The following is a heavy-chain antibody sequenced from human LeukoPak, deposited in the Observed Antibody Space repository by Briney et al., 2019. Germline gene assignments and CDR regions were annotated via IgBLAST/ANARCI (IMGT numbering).Heavy chain of an antibody. CDR2: INYSGSA. CDR3: ARDSLITMVRGVIITRYFDY. V-gene: IGHV4-34*01. Sequence: SETLSLTCAVYGASFSGYYWSWLRQPPGKGLEWIGEINYSGSANYNPSLKSRATISVDTSKNQFSLKLSSVTAADTAVYYCARDSLITMVRGVIITRYFDYWGQGTLVTVSS. D-gene: IGHD3-10*01. CDR1: GASFSGYY. J-gene: IGHJ4*02.